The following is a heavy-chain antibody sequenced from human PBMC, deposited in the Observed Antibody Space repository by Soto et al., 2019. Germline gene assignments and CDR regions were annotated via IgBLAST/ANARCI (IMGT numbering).Heavy chain of an antibody. CDR2: IFYSGNT. J-gene: IGHJ5*01. D-gene: IGHD3-10*02. CDR1: DECSNSYY. CDR3: ALYSGRWSRDLFDP. Sequence: PWEKLYISCTVSDECSNSYYWWCVRQPPGKGLEWIGYIFYSGNTDYNPSLKSRVTLSLDTSKNRISLRLSSVTAADTAVYYCALYSGRWSRDLFDPPGQRAPVT. V-gene: IGHV4-59*03.